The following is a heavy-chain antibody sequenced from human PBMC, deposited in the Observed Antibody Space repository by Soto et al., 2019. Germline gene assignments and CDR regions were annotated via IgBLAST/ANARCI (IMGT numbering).Heavy chain of an antibody. V-gene: IGHV1-8*01. J-gene: IGHJ6*03. CDR2: MNPNSGNT. CDR1: GYTFTSYD. D-gene: IGHD2-2*01. Sequence: ASVKVSCKASGYTFTSYDSNWVRQATGQGLEWMGWMNPNSGNTGYAQKFQGRVTMTRNTSISTAYMELSSLRSEDTAVYYCARGLGYCSSTSCYYVWDYYYMDVWGKGTTVTVSS. CDR3: ARGLGYCSSTSCYYVWDYYYMDV.